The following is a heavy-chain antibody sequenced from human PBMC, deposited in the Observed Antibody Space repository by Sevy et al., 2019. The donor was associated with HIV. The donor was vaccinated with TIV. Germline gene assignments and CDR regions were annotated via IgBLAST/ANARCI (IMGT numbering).Heavy chain of an antibody. D-gene: IGHD5-12*01. Sequence: YKASGYTLIAYYMYWVRQAPGQGLEWMGIINTDGGSTRYAQKFQGGVTMTRDTSTNTAYMELSSLRSEDTAVYYCARSASMVATPDNWGQGTLVTVSS. CDR1: GYTLIAYY. J-gene: IGHJ4*02. CDR2: INTDGGST. V-gene: IGHV1-46*01. CDR3: ARSASMVATPDN.